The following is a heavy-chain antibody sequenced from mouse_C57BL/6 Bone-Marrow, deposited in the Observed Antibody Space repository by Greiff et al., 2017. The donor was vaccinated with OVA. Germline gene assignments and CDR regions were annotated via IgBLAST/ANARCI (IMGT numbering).Heavy chain of an antibody. CDR1: GYAFSSSW. D-gene: IGHD3-2*02. CDR3: ARGSSGLYYFDY. CDR2: IYPGDGDT. Sequence: VQLQQSGPELVKPGASVKISCKASGYAFSSSWMNWVKQRPGKGLEWIGRIYPGDGDTNYNGQFKGKATLTADKSSSTAYMQLSRLTSEDSAVYFCARGSSGLYYFDYWGQGTTLTVSS. V-gene: IGHV1-82*01. J-gene: IGHJ2*01.